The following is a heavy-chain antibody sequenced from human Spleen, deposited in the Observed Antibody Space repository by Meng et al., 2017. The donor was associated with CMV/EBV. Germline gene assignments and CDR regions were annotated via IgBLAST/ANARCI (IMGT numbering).Heavy chain of an antibody. V-gene: IGHV4-4*07. Sequence: VHLQESGSGLETPSETMALTCTVSGRSISSYYWSWIREPAGKGLEWIGRIYTSGSTNYNPALKSRVTMSVDTSKNQFSLKLSSVTAADTAVYYCARDLGYCTNGVCYDYWGQGTLVTVSS. CDR3: ARDLGYCTNGVCYDY. D-gene: IGHD2-8*01. J-gene: IGHJ4*02. CDR2: IYTSGST. CDR1: GRSISSYY.